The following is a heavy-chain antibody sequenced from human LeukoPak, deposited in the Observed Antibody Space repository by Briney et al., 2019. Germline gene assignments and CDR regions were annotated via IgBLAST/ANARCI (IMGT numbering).Heavy chain of an antibody. CDR2: IYHSGST. CDR1: GYSISSGYY. D-gene: IGHD6-6*01. CDR3: ARDHSSSSWMDSFEI. J-gene: IGHJ3*02. Sequence: SETLSLTCTVSGYSISSGYYRGWIRQPPGKGLEWIGSIYHSGSTYYNPSLKSRVTISVDTSKNQFSLKLSSVTAADTAVYYCARDHSSSSWMDSFEIWGPGTKVTVSS. V-gene: IGHV4-38-2*02.